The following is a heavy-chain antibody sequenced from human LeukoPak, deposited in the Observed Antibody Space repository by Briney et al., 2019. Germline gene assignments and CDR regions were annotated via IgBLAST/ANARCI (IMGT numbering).Heavy chain of an antibody. Sequence: SVKVSYTASGGTFSSYAISWVRQAPGQGLEGMGRIIPILGIANYAQKFQGRVTITADKYTSTAYMELSSLRCEDTDVYYCAGLPEERWELVTFDYWGQGTLVTVSS. CDR1: GGTFSSYA. CDR3: AGLPEERWELVTFDY. CDR2: IIPILGIA. J-gene: IGHJ4*02. D-gene: IGHD1-26*01. V-gene: IGHV1-69*04.